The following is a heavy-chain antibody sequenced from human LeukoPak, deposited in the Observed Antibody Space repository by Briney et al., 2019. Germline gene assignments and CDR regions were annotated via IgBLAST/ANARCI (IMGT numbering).Heavy chain of an antibody. CDR2: ISWDGGST. V-gene: IGHV3-43*01. D-gene: IGHD6-13*01. J-gene: IGHJ6*03. Sequence: TGGSLRLSCAASGFTFDDYTMHWVRQAPGKGLEWVSLISWDGGSTYYADSVKGRFTISRDNSKNSLYLQMNSLRTEDTALYYGAKGGNSGSWTATYYYYYYYMDVWAKGPRSPSP. CDR3: AKGGNSGSWTATYYYYYYYMDV. CDR1: GFTFDDYT.